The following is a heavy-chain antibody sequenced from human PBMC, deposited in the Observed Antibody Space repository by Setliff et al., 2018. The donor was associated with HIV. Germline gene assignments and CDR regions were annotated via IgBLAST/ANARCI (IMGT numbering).Heavy chain of an antibody. CDR1: GYSFTFYG. D-gene: IGHD3-10*01. Sequence: GASVKVSCKASGYSFTFYGLRWVRQAPGQGLEWMGWVSVYNGNTKYAENFQDRLTLTTDASTGTGFMELRGLRSDDTAVYYCATPGVGAGAFDIWGRGTMVTVSS. CDR3: ATPGVGAGAFDI. CDR2: VSVYNGNT. V-gene: IGHV1-18*04. J-gene: IGHJ3*02.